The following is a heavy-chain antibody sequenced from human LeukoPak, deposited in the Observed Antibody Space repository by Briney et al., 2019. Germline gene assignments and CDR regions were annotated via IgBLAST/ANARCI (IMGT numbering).Heavy chain of an antibody. V-gene: IGHV3-64*01. CDR2: ISSNGGST. CDR3: ARSPTSGYSYVYFDY. D-gene: IGHD5-18*01. Sequence: GGSLRLSCAASGFTFSSYAMHWVRQAPGKGLEYVSAISSNGGSTYYANSVKGRFTISRDNSKNTLYLQMGSLRAEDMAVYNCARSPTSGYSYVYFDYWGQGTLVTVSS. J-gene: IGHJ4*02. CDR1: GFTFSSYA.